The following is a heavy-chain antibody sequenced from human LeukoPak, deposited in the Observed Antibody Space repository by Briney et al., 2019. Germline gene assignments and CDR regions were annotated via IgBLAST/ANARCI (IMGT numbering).Heavy chain of an antibody. CDR2: IYYSGST. CDR3: ARDPVDTAMVGNDAFDI. J-gene: IGHJ3*02. CDR1: GGSISSSSYY. Sequence: PSETLSLTCTVSGGSISSSSYYWGWIRQPPGKGLEWIGYIYYSGSTSYKPSLKSRVTISVDTSKNQFSLKLSSVTAADTAVYYCARDPVDTAMVGNDAFDIWGQGKMVTVSS. V-gene: IGHV4-61*05. D-gene: IGHD5-18*01.